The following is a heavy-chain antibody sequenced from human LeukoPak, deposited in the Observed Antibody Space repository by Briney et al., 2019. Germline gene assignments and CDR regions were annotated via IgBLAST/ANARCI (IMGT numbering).Heavy chain of an antibody. CDR1: GYTFTSYD. CDR2: MNPNSGNT. J-gene: IGHJ4*02. V-gene: IGHV1-8*01. D-gene: IGHD3-22*01. Sequence: ASVKVSCKASGYTFTSYDINWVRQATGQGLEWMGWMNPNSGNTGYAQKFQGRVTMTRNTSISTAYMELSSLRSEDTAVYYCARGHYDSRGYDYWGQGTLVTVSS. CDR3: ARGHYDSRGYDY.